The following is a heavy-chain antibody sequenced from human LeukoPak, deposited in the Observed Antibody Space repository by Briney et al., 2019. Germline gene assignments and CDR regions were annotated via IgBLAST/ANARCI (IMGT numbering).Heavy chain of an antibody. CDR3: ARAGIAVAGRNWYFDL. Sequence: SVKVSCKASGGTFSSYAISWVRQAPGQGLEWMGGIIPIFGTANYAQKFQGRVTITADESTSTAYMELSSLRSEDTAVYYCARAGIAVAGRNWYFDLWGRGTLVTVSS. V-gene: IGHV1-69*13. D-gene: IGHD6-19*01. J-gene: IGHJ2*01. CDR2: IIPIFGTA. CDR1: GGTFSSYA.